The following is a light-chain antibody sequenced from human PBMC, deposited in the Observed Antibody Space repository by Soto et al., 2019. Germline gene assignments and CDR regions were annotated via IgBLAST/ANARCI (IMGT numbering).Light chain of an antibody. V-gene: IGLV2-11*01. J-gene: IGLJ1*01. CDR3: CSYAATYVYV. CDR2: DVS. Sequence: QSVLTQPRSVSGSPGQSVTVSCTGTSSDVGGYDFVSWYQQHPGKAPKLMIYDVSKRPSGVPDRFSGSKSGNTASLTISGLQAEDEAVYFCCSYAATYVYVFGTGTKLTVL. CDR1: SSDVGGYDF.